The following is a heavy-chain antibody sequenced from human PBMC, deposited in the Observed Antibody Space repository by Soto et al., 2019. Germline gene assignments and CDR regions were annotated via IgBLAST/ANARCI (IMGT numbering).Heavy chain of an antibody. CDR1: RFSFSNFG. CDR2: LSFDGSNK. D-gene: IGHD2-2*01. V-gene: IGHV3-30*18. J-gene: IGHJ5*01. Sequence: QEQLVESGGGVVQPGMSLRLSCVASRFSFSNFGMHWVRQAPGKGLEWVAALSFDGSNKNYADGVRGRFTISRDNSKNTLYLHMYSLRSDDTAMYYCAKGGCSSSSCSFDSWGQGTLVTV. CDR3: AKGGCSSSSCSFDS.